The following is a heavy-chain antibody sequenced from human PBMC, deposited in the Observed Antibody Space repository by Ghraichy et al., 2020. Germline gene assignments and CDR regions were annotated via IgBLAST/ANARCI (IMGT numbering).Heavy chain of an antibody. V-gene: IGHV3-9*01. Sequence: GGSLRLSCAASGFTFDDYVMHWVRQAPGKGLEWVSGISWNSGSIGYADSVKGRFTISRDNAKNSLYLQMNSLRAEDTALYYCAKGVYYDFWSGYYDGYFDYWGQGTLVTVSS. CDR2: ISWNSGSI. CDR3: AKGVYYDFWSGYYDGYFDY. CDR1: GFTFDDYV. J-gene: IGHJ4*02. D-gene: IGHD3-3*01.